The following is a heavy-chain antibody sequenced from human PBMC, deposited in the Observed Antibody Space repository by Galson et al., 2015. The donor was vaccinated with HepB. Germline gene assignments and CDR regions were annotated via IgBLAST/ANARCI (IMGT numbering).Heavy chain of an antibody. D-gene: IGHD6-19*01. J-gene: IGHJ4*02. Sequence: SLRLSCAASGFDFNSYGMHWVRQAPGKGLEWVAGISYDGSNKYYVDSVKGRFTISRDNSKNTLYLQMNSLRAEDTAVYYCAKDTFPGTGWYQEYDYWGQGTLVTVSS. CDR2: ISYDGSNK. CDR3: AKDTFPGTGWYQEYDY. V-gene: IGHV3-30*18. CDR1: GFDFNSYG.